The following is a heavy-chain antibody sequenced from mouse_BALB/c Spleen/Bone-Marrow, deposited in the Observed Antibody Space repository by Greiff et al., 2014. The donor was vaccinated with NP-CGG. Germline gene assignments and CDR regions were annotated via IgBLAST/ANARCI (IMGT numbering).Heavy chain of an antibody. CDR2: INPSTAYA. CDR3: AREGKLGRDYFDY. V-gene: IGHV1-7*01. CDR1: GYTFTSSW. D-gene: IGHD4-1*01. J-gene: IGHJ2*01. Sequence: VQLQQSGAELAKPGASVKMSCKASGYTFTSSWTHWIQQRPGQGLEWIGYINPSTAYAEYNQKFKDKATLTADKSSSTAYMQLSSLASEDSAVYYCAREGKLGRDYFDYWGQGTTLTVSS.